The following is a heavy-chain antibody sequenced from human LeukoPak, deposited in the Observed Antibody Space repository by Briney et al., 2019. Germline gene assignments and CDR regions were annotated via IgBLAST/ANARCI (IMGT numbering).Heavy chain of an antibody. CDR2: ISGSGGST. V-gene: IGHV3-23*01. Sequence: GGSLRLSCAASGFTFSSYAMSWVRRAPGKGLKWVSAISGSGGSTYYADSVKGRFTISRDNSKNTLYLQMNSLRAEDTAVYYCAKQANYDILTGYFDYWGQGTLVTVSS. J-gene: IGHJ4*02. CDR1: GFTFSSYA. CDR3: AKQANYDILTGYFDY. D-gene: IGHD3-9*01.